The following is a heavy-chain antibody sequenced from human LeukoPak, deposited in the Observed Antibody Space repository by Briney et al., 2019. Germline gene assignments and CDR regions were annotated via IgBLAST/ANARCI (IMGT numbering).Heavy chain of an antibody. CDR1: GYTFTSYG. Sequence: ASVKVSCKASGYTFTSYGISWVRQAPGQGLEWMGWINPNSGGTNYAQKFQGRVTMTRDTSISTAYMELSRLRSDDTAVYYCARAGSTVRDRRYYGMDVWGQGTTVTVSS. J-gene: IGHJ6*02. V-gene: IGHV1-2*02. CDR3: ARAGSTVRDRRYYGMDV. CDR2: INPNSGGT. D-gene: IGHD4-11*01.